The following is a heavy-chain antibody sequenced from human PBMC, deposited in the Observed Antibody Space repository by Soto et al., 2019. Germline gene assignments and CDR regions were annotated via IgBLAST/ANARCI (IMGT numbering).Heavy chain of an antibody. D-gene: IGHD4-17*01. CDR3: ADAVTTVDYEAFDI. CDR2: IYYSGST. CDR1: GGSITNTNYY. V-gene: IGHV4-39*01. J-gene: IGHJ3*02. Sequence: QLQLQESGPGLVKPSETLSLTCTVSGGSITNTNYYWGWIRQPPGKGLEWIGSIYYSGSTYYNPSLQSRVTISVDTSKNQFSQKLSSVTAADTAVYYCADAVTTVDYEAFDIWGQGTLVTVSS.